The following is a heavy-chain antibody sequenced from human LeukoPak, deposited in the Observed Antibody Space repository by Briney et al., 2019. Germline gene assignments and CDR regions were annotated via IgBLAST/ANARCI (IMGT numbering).Heavy chain of an antibody. CDR3: ARDRYGGFDY. D-gene: IGHD5-18*01. V-gene: IGHV3-21*01. J-gene: IGHJ4*02. CDR2: ISSSSSYI. Sequence: AGGSLRLSCAASGFTFSRYWMHWVRQAPGKGLEWVSSISSSSSYIYYADSVKGRFTISRDNAKNSLYLQMNSLRAEDTAVYYCARDRYGGFDYWGQGTLVTVSS. CDR1: GFTFSRYW.